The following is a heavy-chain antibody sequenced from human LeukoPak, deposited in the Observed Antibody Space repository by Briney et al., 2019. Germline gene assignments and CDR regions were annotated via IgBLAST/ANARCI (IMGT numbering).Heavy chain of an antibody. Sequence: GASVKVSCKASGGTFSSYAISWVRQAPGQGLEWMGGIIPIFGTANYAQKFQGRVTITTDESTSTAYMELSSLRSEDAAVYYCARGAVGATFDYWGQGTLVTVSS. CDR1: GGTFSSYA. CDR3: ARGAVGATFDY. V-gene: IGHV1-69*05. CDR2: IIPIFGTA. D-gene: IGHD1-26*01. J-gene: IGHJ4*02.